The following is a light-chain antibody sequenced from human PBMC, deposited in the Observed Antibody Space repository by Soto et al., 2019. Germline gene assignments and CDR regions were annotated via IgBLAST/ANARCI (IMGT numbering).Light chain of an antibody. CDR2: DAS. Sequence: EILLTQSTSTLSLSPGERAALPCRATESVVSNYLAWYQLKPGQAPRLLIYDASSRATGIPDRFSGSGSGTDFTLTISRLEPEDFAVYYCQQYGSITRRYGQGT. J-gene: IGKJ1*01. CDR3: QQYGSITRR. V-gene: IGKV3-20*01. CDR1: ESVVSNY.